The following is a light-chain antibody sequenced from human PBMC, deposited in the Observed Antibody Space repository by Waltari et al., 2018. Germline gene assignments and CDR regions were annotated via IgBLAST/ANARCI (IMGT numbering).Light chain of an antibody. J-gene: IGKJ1*01. Sequence: ERATLSCRASQSVSRSLAWYQQKPGQAPRLIIYGASSRATGIPDRFSGGGSGTDFSLTISRLEPEDFAVYYCQHYVRLPATFGQGTKVEIK. CDR1: QSVSRS. CDR2: GAS. CDR3: QHYVRLPAT. V-gene: IGKV3-20*01.